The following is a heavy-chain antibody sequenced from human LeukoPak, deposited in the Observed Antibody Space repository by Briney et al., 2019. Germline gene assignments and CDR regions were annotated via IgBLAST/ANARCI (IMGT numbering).Heavy chain of an antibody. CDR3: ARDYRITMVRGRHWFDP. D-gene: IGHD3-10*01. Sequence: ASVKVSCKASGYTFTSYDINWVRQATGQGLEWMGWMNPNSGNTGYAQKFQGRVTMTRDTSISTAYMELSRLRSDDTAVYYCARDYRITMVRGRHWFDPWGQGTLVTVSS. CDR2: MNPNSGNT. J-gene: IGHJ5*02. CDR1: GYTFTSYD. V-gene: IGHV1-8*01.